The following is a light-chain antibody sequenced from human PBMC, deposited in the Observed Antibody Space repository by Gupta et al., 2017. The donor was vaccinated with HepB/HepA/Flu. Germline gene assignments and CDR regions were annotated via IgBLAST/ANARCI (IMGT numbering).Light chain of an antibody. CDR2: ENY. J-gene: IGLJ1*01. Sequence: QSVLTQPPSVSAAAGQRVTISCSGGSSNIGKSDVACYQQLPGSAPKLLIYENYKRASGIPDRFSGSKSGTSATLRITGLQPGDEANYYCGAWYTSLKIYVFGTETGVTVL. V-gene: IGLV1-51*01. CDR1: SSNIGKSD. CDR3: GAWYTSLKIYV.